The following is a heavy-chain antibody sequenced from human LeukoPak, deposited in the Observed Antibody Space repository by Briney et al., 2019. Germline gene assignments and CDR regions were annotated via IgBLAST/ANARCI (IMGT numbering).Heavy chain of an antibody. CDR2: IKEDGSEK. CDR1: GFTFSNYW. J-gene: IGHJ4*02. D-gene: IGHD6-19*01. CDR3: ARGSGWCDY. V-gene: IGHV3-7*03. Sequence: GGSLRLSCAASGFTFSNYWMSWVRQVPGKGLEWVANIKEDGSEKNFVDSVRGRFTISRDNAKNSVHLEMNSLRAEDTAVYYCARGSGWCDYWGQGALVTVSS.